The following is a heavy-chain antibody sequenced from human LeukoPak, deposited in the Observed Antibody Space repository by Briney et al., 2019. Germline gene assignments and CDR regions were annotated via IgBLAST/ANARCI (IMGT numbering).Heavy chain of an antibody. Sequence: PSETLSLTCTVSGGSISSHYWSWIRQPPGKGLEWIGYIYYSGSTNYNPSLKSRVTMSVDTSKNQFSLKLSSVTAADTAVYYCARDRAYYDFWSGYLDPWGQGTLVTVSS. CDR3: ARDRAYYDFWSGYLDP. CDR1: GGSISSHY. J-gene: IGHJ5*02. V-gene: IGHV4-59*11. CDR2: IYYSGST. D-gene: IGHD3-3*01.